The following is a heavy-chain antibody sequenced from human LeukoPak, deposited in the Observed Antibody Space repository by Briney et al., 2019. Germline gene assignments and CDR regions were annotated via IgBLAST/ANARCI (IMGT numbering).Heavy chain of an antibody. J-gene: IGHJ4*02. CDR2: ISSSGSTI. D-gene: IGHD3-22*01. Sequence: GGSLRLSCAASGLTFSDYYMSWIRQAPGKGLEWVSYISSSGSTIFYADSVKGRFTISRDNAKNSLYLQMNSLRAEDTAVYYCARGYDSSGYYYVFDYWGQGTLVTVSS. V-gene: IGHV3-11*01. CDR1: GLTFSDYY. CDR3: ARGYDSSGYYYVFDY.